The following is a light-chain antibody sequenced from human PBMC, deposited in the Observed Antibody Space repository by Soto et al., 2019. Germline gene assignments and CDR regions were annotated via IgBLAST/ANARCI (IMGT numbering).Light chain of an antibody. CDR2: GAS. CDR3: QKYGTSPPWT. J-gene: IGKJ1*01. Sequence: EIVLTQSPGTLSLSPGERVTLSCRASQSVSSSYLAWYQQRPGQAPRLLIYGASSRATRIPDRFSGSGSGTDFTLTISRLEPEDFAVYYCQKYGTSPPWTFGQGTKVEIK. V-gene: IGKV3-20*01. CDR1: QSVSSSY.